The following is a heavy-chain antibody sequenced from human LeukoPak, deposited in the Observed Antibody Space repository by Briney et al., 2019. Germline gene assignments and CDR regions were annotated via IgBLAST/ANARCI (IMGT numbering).Heavy chain of an antibody. CDR2: INHSGST. J-gene: IGHJ6*02. CDR1: GGSFSGYY. Sequence: SETLSLTCAVYGGSFSGYYWSWIRQPPGKGLEWIGEINHSGSTNYNPSLKSRVTISVDTSKNQFSLKLSSVTAADTAVYYCARGIGGYDFWSGYYGSGYYYYGMDVWGQGTTVTVSS. D-gene: IGHD3-3*01. CDR3: ARGIGGYDFWSGYYGSGYYYYGMDV. V-gene: IGHV4-34*01.